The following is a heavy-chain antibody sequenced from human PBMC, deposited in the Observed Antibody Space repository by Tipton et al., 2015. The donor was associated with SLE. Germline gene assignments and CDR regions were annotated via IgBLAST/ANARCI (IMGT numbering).Heavy chain of an antibody. CDR2: INHSGST. CDR1: GGSINSGDYS. D-gene: IGHD1-1*01. CDR3: ARVPGLERSYYYNYYMDV. J-gene: IGHJ6*03. V-gene: IGHV4-30-2*01. Sequence: LRLSCAVSGGSINSGDYSWSWIRRPPGKGLEWIGDINHSGSTNYNPSLKSRVTISVDTSKNQFSLRLSSVTAADTAVYYCARVPGLERSYYYNYYMDVWGKGTPVTVSS.